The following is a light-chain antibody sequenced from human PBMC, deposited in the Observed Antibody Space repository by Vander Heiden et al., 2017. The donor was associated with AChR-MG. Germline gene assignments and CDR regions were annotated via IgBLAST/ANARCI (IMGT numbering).Light chain of an antibody. Sequence: DTVLTQSPGTLSLSPGERATLSCRASQSVGSNYLAWYQQKPGQAPRLLIYGTSSRATDIPERFSGSGSGTDFTLTISRLEPEDFAVYYCQQYATSPYTFGQGTKLEIK. CDR2: GTS. CDR3: QQYATSPYT. J-gene: IGKJ2*01. CDR1: QSVGSNY. V-gene: IGKV3-20*01.